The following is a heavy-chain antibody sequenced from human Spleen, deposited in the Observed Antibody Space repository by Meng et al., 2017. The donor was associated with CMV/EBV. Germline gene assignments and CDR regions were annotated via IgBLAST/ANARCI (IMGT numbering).Heavy chain of an antibody. CDR3: ARVGDSYGYFFDY. D-gene: IGHD5-18*01. CDR2: ISSSSSYT. Sequence: VPLVESGGGLVKPGGSLRLSCAASGFTFSDYYMSWIRQAPGKGLEWVSYISSSSSYTNYADSVKGRFTISRDNAKNSLYLQMNSLRAEDTAVYYCARVGDSYGYFFDYWGQGTLVTVSS. CDR1: GFTFSDYY. V-gene: IGHV3-11*05. J-gene: IGHJ4*02.